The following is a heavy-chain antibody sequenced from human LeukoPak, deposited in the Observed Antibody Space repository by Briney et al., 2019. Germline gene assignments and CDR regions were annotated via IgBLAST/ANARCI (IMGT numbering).Heavy chain of an antibody. J-gene: IGHJ6*01. V-gene: IGHV3-33*01. CDR3: ARALLGGSAYYYYYHGMDV. CDR1: GFTFSSYG. CDR2: IWYDGSNK. Sequence: GGSLRLSCAASGFTFSSYGMHWVSQAPGKGLEWVAVIWYDGSNKYYADSVKGRFTISRDNSKNTLYLQMNSLRAEDTAVYYCARALLGGSAYYYYYHGMDVWGQGTTVTVSS. D-gene: IGHD3-10*01.